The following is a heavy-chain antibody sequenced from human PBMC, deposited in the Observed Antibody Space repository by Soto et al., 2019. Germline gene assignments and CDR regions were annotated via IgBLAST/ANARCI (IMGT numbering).Heavy chain of an antibody. CDR1: GGTFSSYA. J-gene: IGHJ4*02. Sequence: QVQLVQSGAEVKKPGSSVNVSCTASGGTFSSYAISWVRQAPGQGLEWMGGIIPIFGTANYAQKFQGRVTITADESTSTAYMELSSLRSEDTAVYYCAMALPTVTTPFDYWGQGTLVTVSS. CDR2: IIPIFGTA. D-gene: IGHD4-17*01. CDR3: AMALPTVTTPFDY. V-gene: IGHV1-69*01.